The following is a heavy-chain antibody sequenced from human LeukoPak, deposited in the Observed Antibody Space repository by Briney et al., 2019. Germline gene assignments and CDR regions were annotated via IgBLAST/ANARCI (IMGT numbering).Heavy chain of an antibody. CDR1: GFTFSGSA. D-gene: IGHD3-10*01. J-gene: IGHJ3*02. V-gene: IGHV3-73*01. CDR2: IRGKANNYAT. CDR3: IRANMVDAFDI. Sequence: GGSLKLSCAASGFTFSGSAMHWVRQASGKGLEWVGRIRGKANNYATAYAASVKGRFTISRDDSKNTAYLQMNSLNTEDTAVYYCIRANMVDAFDIWGQGTMVSVSS.